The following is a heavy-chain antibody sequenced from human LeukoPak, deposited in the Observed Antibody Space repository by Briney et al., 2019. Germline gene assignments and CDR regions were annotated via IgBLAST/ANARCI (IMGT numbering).Heavy chain of an antibody. Sequence: GGSLTLSCAASGFTFSTYGMHWVRQAPAKGMEWVAVTSFDGSNQYYADSVKGRFTISRDNFKSTLFLQMNSLTAEDTAVYYCAKGIRDFSGLPSFDWWGQGIQVTVSS. D-gene: IGHD3-9*01. V-gene: IGHV3-30*18. CDR3: AKGIRDFSGLPSFDW. CDR1: GFTFSTYG. J-gene: IGHJ4*02. CDR2: TSFDGSNQ.